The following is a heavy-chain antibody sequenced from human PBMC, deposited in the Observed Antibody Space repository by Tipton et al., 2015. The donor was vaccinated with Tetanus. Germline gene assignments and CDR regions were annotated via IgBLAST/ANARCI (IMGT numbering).Heavy chain of an antibody. V-gene: IGHV3-30-3*01. Sequence: LSLTCAASGFTFSSYAMHWVRQAPGKGLEWVAVISYDGSNKYYADSVKGRFTISRDNSKNTLYLQMNSLRAEDTAVYYCAGDLKGSYHPPHFDYWGQGTLVTVSS. CDR1: GFTFSSYA. J-gene: IGHJ4*02. CDR3: AGDLKGSYHPPHFDY. D-gene: IGHD1-26*01. CDR2: ISYDGSNK.